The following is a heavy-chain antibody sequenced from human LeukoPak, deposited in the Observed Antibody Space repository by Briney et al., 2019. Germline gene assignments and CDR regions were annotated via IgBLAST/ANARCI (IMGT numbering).Heavy chain of an antibody. V-gene: IGHV3-7*01. CDR3: VRGGSYTFDP. CDR2: IKEDGSEK. J-gene: IGHJ5*02. CDR1: GFTLSHYW. D-gene: IGHD1-26*01. Sequence: PGGSLRLSCSAFGFTLSHYWMTWVRQAPGKGLEWVASIKEDGSEKSYVDSVKGRFTISRDNAKNSLYLQMSSLGAEDTAVYYCVRGGSYTFDPWGQGILVTVSS.